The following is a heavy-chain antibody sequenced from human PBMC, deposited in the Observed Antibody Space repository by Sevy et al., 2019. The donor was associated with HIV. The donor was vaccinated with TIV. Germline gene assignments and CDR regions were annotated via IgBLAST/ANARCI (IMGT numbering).Heavy chain of an antibody. Sequence: GGSLRLSCATSGFTFSTYSMNWVRQAPGKGLEWVSSISRSSTYIYYTDSVKGRFTLSRDNARTSLYLQMNSLRVDDTAVYYCARDSGYTGYDWGQGTLVTVSS. CDR1: GFTFSTYS. V-gene: IGHV3-21*01. CDR2: ISRSSTYI. CDR3: ARDSGYTGYD. D-gene: IGHD5-12*01. J-gene: IGHJ4*02.